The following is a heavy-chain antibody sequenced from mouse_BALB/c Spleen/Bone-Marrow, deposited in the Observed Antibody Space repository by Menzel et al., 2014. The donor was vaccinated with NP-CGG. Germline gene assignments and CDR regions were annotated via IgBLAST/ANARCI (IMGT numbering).Heavy chain of an antibody. CDR3: ASRAY. V-gene: IGHV5-17*02. J-gene: IGHJ3*01. CDR2: ISSGSSTI. Sequence: EVKVVESGGGLVQPGGSRKLSCAASGFTFSSFGMHWVRQAPEKGLEWVAYISSGSSTIYYADTVKGRFTISRDNPKNTLFLQMTSLRSEDTATYYCASRAYWGQGTLVTVSA. CDR1: GFTFSSFG.